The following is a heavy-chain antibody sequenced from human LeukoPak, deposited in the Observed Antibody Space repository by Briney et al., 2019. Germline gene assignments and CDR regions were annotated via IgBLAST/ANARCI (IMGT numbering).Heavy chain of an antibody. CDR2: INPNSGGT. D-gene: IGHD2-2*01. J-gene: IGHJ5*02. CDR1: GYTFTGYY. Sequence: ASVKVSCKASGYTFTGYYMHWVRQAPGQGLEWMGWINPNSGGTNYAQKFQGWVTMTRDTSISTAYMELSRLRSDDTAVYYCARDPTGSSNWFDPWGQGTLVTVSS. CDR3: ARDPTGSSNWFDP. V-gene: IGHV1-2*04.